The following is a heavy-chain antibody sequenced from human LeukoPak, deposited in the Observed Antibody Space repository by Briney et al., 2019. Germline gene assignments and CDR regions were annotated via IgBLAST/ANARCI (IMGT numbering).Heavy chain of an antibody. D-gene: IGHD1-26*01. V-gene: IGHV5-51*01. Sequence: GESLKISCKGSGYSFTSYWIGWVRHMGGKGRDWMGIIYPGDFDTRFSPAFQRQVTISAEKSISTAYRQWSSLKAADTVMYYCARREGAQFDYWGQGTLVTGSS. CDR3: ARREGAQFDY. J-gene: IGHJ4*02. CDR1: GYSFTSYW. CDR2: IYPGDFDT.